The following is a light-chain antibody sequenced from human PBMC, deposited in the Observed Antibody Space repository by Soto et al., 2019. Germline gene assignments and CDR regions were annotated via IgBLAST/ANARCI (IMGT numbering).Light chain of an antibody. CDR2: DAS. CDR3: QQYENLPT. Sequence: DIQMTQSPSSLSASVGDRVTITCQASQNINNCLNWYQQKPGRAPKLMIYDASNLEAGVPSRFMGSGSGTDFTFTISRLQPEDIATYYGQQYENLPTFGQGTRLEIK. J-gene: IGKJ5*01. V-gene: IGKV1-33*01. CDR1: QNINNC.